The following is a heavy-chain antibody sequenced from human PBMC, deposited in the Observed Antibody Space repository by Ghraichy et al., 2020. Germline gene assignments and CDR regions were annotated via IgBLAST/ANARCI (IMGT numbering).Heavy chain of an antibody. CDR2: ISAYDGNT. V-gene: IGHV1-18*01. CDR3: ARSSDHKWDSRFIGGY. D-gene: IGHD1-26*01. CDR1: GYTFNSYS. J-gene: IGHJ4*02. Sequence: ASVKVSCKGSGYTFNSYSFTWVRQAPGQGLEWMGWISAYDGNTYYTQKFQGRVTLTTDTSTRTGYMELRSLRSDDTAIYYCARSSDHKWDSRFIGGYWGQGTLVTVSS.